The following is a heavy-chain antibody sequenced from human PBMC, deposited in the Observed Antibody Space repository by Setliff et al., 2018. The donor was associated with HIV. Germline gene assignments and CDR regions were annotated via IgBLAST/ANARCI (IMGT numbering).Heavy chain of an antibody. D-gene: IGHD3-22*01. V-gene: IGHV4-39*07. CDR1: GGSISSSSYY. J-gene: IGHJ6*03. CDR2: VYYSGTT. Sequence: SETLSLTCTVSGGSISSSSYYWAWVRQPPGKGLEWIGSVYYSGTTYISPSLKSRVTISLATSKNQFSLKLSSVTAADTAVYYCAREGAPRYDSSSYYMDVWGKGTTVTVSS. CDR3: AREGAPRYDSSSYYMDV.